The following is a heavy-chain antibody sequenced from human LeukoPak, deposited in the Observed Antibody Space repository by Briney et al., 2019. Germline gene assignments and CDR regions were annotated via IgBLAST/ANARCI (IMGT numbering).Heavy chain of an antibody. J-gene: IGHJ4*02. CDR3: ARQSLGASGLDH. V-gene: IGHV3-48*03. D-gene: IGHD1-26*01. CDR2: ISSSGSTI. Sequence: PGGSLRLSCAASGFIFSSYEMNWVRQAPGKGLEWVSYISSSGSTIYYADSVKGRFTISRDNAKNSLYLQMNSLRAEDTAVYYCARQSLGASGLDHWGQGVLVTVSS. CDR1: GFIFSSYE.